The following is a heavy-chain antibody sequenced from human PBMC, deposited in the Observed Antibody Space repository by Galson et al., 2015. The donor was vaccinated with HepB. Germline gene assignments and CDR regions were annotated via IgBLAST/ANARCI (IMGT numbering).Heavy chain of an antibody. CDR3: ARAPPIAARPDYYYYGMDV. CDR2: IIPIFGTA. CDR1: GGTFSSYA. J-gene: IGHJ6*02. Sequence: SVKVSCKASGGTFSSYAISWVRQAPGQGLEWMGGIIPIFGTANYAQKFQGRVTITADESTSTAYMELSSLRSEDTAVYYCARAPPIAARPDYYYYGMDVWGQGTTVTVSS. V-gene: IGHV1-69*13. D-gene: IGHD6-6*01.